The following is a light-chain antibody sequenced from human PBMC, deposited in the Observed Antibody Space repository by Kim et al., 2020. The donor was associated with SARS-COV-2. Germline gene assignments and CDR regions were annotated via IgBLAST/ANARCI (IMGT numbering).Light chain of an antibody. V-gene: IGKV3-20*01. CDR2: AAS. Sequence: EIVLTQSPGTLSLSPGERATLSCRASQSVTNNYLAWYQQKPGQAPRLLIYAASSRATGIPDRFSGGGSGTDFTLTISRLEPEDFAVYYCQQYGSSPWAFGQGTKVEI. CDR1: QSVTNNY. CDR3: QQYGSSPWA. J-gene: IGKJ1*01.